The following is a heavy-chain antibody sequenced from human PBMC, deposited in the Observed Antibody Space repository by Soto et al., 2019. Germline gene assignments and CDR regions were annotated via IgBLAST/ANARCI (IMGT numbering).Heavy chain of an antibody. J-gene: IGHJ5*02. CDR3: ARDGTKLWLSGRERFDP. CDR1: GGSISSGNYY. V-gene: IGHV4-30-4*01. CDR2: IYSTGSS. Sequence: PSETLSLTCTVSGGSISSGNYYWSWIRQSPGKGLEWIGYIYSTGSSYYNPSLRSRVSMSVDTSKNQFSLNLSSVTAADTAVYFCARDGTKLWLSGRERFDPWGQGTLVTVSS. D-gene: IGHD3-22*01.